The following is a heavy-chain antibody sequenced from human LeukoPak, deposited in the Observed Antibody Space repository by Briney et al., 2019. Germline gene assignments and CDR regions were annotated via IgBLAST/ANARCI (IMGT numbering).Heavy chain of an antibody. CDR1: GFSFSDYS. J-gene: IGHJ4*02. Sequence: GGSLRLSCAASGFSFSDYSMTWVRQAPGKALEWVSSISGNSFHIFYADSVKGRFTFSRDNAYKSLYLQLNSLRAEDTAVYYCASGTIVGARGADNWGQGTLVTVSS. V-gene: IGHV3-21*01. CDR3: ASGTIVGARGADN. D-gene: IGHD1-26*01. CDR2: ISGNSFHI.